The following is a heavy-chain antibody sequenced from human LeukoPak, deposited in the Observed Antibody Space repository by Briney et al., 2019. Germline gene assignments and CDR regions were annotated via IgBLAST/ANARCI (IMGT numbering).Heavy chain of an antibody. Sequence: GASVKVSCKGSGYAFSGYSMNWVRQAPGQGLEWMGWININTGKPTYAQGFTGRFVFSLGTSVSTAYLHISGLKAEDTAVYYCATIYYGTSGFVWGQGTLVTVSS. CDR3: ATIYYGTSGFV. D-gene: IGHD3-22*01. CDR1: GYAFSGYS. J-gene: IGHJ4*02. V-gene: IGHV7-4-1*02. CDR2: ININTGKP.